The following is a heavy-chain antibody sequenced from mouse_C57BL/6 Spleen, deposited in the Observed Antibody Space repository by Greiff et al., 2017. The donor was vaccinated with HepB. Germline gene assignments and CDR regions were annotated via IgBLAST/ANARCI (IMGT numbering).Heavy chain of an antibody. J-gene: IGHJ2*01. D-gene: IGHD3-2*02. V-gene: IGHV1-80*01. Sequence: VHLVESGAELVKPGASVKISCKASGYAFSSYWMNWVKQRPGKGLEWIGQIYPGDGDTNYNGKFKGKATLTADKSSSTAYMQLSSLTSEDSAVYFCARRDSSGYSDYWGQGTTLTVSS. CDR3: ARRDSSGYSDY. CDR2: IYPGDGDT. CDR1: GYAFSSYW.